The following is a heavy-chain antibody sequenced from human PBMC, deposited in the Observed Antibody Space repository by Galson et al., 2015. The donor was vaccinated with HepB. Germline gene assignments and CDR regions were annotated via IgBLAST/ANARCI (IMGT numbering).Heavy chain of an antibody. J-gene: IGHJ4*02. D-gene: IGHD6-13*01. CDR2: IRSKAYGGTT. Sequence: SLRLSCAASGFTFGDYAMSWVRQAPGKGLEWVGFIRSKAYGGTTEYAASVKGRFTISRDDSKSIAYLQMNSLKTEDTAVYYCTRVSQQLVTRPDYWGQGTLVTVSS. V-gene: IGHV3-49*04. CDR1: GFTFGDYA. CDR3: TRVSQQLVTRPDY.